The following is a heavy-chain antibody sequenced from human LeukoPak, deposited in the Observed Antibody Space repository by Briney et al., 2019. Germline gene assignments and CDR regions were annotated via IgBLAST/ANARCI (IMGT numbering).Heavy chain of an antibody. Sequence: ASVKVSCKASGYTFTSYGISWVRQAPGQGLEWMGWISAYNGNTNYAQKLQGRVTMTTDTSTSTAYMELRSLRSDDTAVYYCASHSIAVAGHYGMDVWGQGTTVTVSS. CDR2: ISAYNGNT. V-gene: IGHV1-18*01. CDR1: GYTFTSYG. J-gene: IGHJ6*02. D-gene: IGHD6-19*01. CDR3: ASHSIAVAGHYGMDV.